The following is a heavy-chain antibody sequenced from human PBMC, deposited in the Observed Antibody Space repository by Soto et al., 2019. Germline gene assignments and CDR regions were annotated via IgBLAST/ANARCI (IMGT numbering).Heavy chain of an antibody. J-gene: IGHJ6*02. CDR3: ARDGIAAAGPGGYYYYGMDV. CDR1: GYTFTSYG. Sequence: QVQLVQSGAEVKKPGASVKISCKASGYTFTSYGISWVRQAAGQGLEWMGWISAYNGNTNYAQKLQGRVTMTTDTSTSTAYMELRSLRSDDTAVYYCARDGIAAAGPGGYYYYGMDVWGQGTTVTVSS. V-gene: IGHV1-18*01. CDR2: ISAYNGNT. D-gene: IGHD6-13*01.